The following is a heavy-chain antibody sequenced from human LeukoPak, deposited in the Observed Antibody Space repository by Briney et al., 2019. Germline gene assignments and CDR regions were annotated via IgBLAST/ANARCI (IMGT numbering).Heavy chain of an antibody. J-gene: IGHJ5*02. D-gene: IGHD3-10*01. CDR1: GDSVSSNSAA. Sequence: SQTLSLTCAISGDSVSSNSAAWNWIRQSPSRGLEWLGRTYYRSKWYNDYAVSVKSRITINPDTSKNQFSLQLNSVTPEDTAVYYCAKARRVLLWFGELEGSNWFDPWGQGTLVTVSS. CDR3: AKARRVLLWFGELEGSNWFDP. V-gene: IGHV6-1*01. CDR2: TYYRSKWYN.